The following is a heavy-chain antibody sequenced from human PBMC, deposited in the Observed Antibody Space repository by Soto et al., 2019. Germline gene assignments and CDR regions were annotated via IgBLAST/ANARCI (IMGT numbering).Heavy chain of an antibody. CDR3: ARGYCSGGSCYSGVAFDI. CDR1: GFTFSSYS. Sequence: EVQLVESGGGLVQPGGSLRLSCAASGFTFSSYSMNWIRQAPGKGLEWVSYISGSSRTIYNADSVKGRFTISRDNDKNSLYLQMNSLRVEDTAVYYCARGYCSGGSCYSGVAFDIWGQGTMVTVSS. CDR2: ISGSSRTI. J-gene: IGHJ3*02. V-gene: IGHV3-48*01. D-gene: IGHD2-15*01.